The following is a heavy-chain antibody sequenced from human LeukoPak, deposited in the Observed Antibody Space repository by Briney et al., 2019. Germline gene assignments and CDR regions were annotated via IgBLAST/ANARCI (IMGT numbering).Heavy chain of an antibody. CDR1: GFTVSSNY. J-gene: IGHJ5*02. Sequence: GGSLRLSCAASGFTVSSNYMSWVRQAPGKGLEGVSVIYSGGSTYYSDSVKGRLTISSHNAKNTLYLQMNRLRAADTAVSYCARGDSGSYLWGQGTLVTVSS. V-gene: IGHV3-53*04. CDR3: ARGDSGSYL. CDR2: IYSGGST. D-gene: IGHD1-26*01.